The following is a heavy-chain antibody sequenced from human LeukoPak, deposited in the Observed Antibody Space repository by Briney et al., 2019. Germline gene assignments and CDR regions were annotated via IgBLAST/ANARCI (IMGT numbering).Heavy chain of an antibody. Sequence: GGSLRLSCAASGFTFSSYAMHWVRQAPGKGLEWVAVISYVGSNKYYADSVKGRFTISRDNSKNTLYLQMNSLRAEDTAVYYCARDKGRTRKGIAAAGTGWDYYYYGMDVWGQGTTVTVSS. CDR1: GFTFSSYA. CDR3: ARDKGRTRKGIAAAGTGWDYYYYGMDV. J-gene: IGHJ6*02. V-gene: IGHV3-30-3*01. CDR2: ISYVGSNK. D-gene: IGHD6-13*01.